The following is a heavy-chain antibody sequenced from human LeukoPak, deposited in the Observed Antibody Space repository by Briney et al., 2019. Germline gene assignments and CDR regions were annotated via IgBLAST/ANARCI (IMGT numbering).Heavy chain of an antibody. CDR1: GVNFSGSA. J-gene: IGHJ4*02. CDR2: ISGSGGST. V-gene: IGHV3-23*01. CDR3: AKTGGIAAAH. D-gene: IGHD6-13*01. Sequence: GGSLRLSCAASGVNFSGSAMHWVRQASGKGLEWVSAISGSGGSTYYADSVKGRFTISRDNSKNTLYLQMNSLRAEDTALYYCAKTGGIAAAHWGQGTLVTVSS.